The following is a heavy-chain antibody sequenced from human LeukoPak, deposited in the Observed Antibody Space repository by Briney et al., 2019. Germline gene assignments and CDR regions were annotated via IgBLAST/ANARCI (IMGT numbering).Heavy chain of an antibody. D-gene: IGHD6-13*01. V-gene: IGHV3-20*04. CDR2: INWNGGST. J-gene: IGHJ6*03. CDR1: GFTFDDYG. Sequence: GGSLRLSCAASGFTFDDYGMSWVRQAPGKGLEWVSGINWNGGSTGYADSVKGRFTISRDNAKNSLYLQMNSLRAEDTALYYCARSSGIAASSRRKYYYYMDVWGKGTTVTVSS. CDR3: ARSSGIAASSRRKYYYYMDV.